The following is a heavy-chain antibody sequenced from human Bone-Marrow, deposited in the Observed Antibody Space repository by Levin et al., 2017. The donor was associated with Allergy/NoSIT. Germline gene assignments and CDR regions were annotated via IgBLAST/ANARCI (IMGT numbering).Heavy chain of an antibody. CDR3: ARAHSTHDSGSYYGNAFDI. D-gene: IGHD1-26*01. J-gene: IGHJ3*02. CDR2: ISYDGSNK. CDR1: GFTFSSYA. V-gene: IGHV3-30*04. Sequence: GGSLRLSCAASGFTFSSYAMHWVRQAPGKGLEWVAVISYDGSNKYYADSVKGRFTISRDNSKNTLYLQMNSLRAEDTAVYYCARAHSTHDSGSYYGNAFDIWGQGTMVTVSS.